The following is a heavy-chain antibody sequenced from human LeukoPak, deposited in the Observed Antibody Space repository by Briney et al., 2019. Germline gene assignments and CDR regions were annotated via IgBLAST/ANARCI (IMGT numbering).Heavy chain of an antibody. Sequence: PGGSLRLSCAVSGFTFTDTYMTWIRQAPGKGLESLSYISPSGTDISYADSVKGRFTISRDNAKNSLYLQMNSLRAEDTAVYYCARDGWNDLLDAFDIWGQGTMVTVSS. CDR1: GFTFTDTY. V-gene: IGHV3-11*04. CDR3: ARDGWNDLLDAFDI. D-gene: IGHD1-1*01. J-gene: IGHJ3*02. CDR2: ISPSGTDI.